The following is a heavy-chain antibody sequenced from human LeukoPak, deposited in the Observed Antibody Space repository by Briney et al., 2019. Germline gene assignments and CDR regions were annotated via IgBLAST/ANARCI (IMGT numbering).Heavy chain of an antibody. CDR1: GDSITTTSHY. CDR3: ASLGSGRFFDL. CDR2: FSYSGST. V-gene: IGHV4-39*07. J-gene: IGHJ2*01. D-gene: IGHD3-16*01. Sequence: KPSETLSLTCTVSGDSITTTSHYWGWIRQPPGKGLEWIGSFSYSGSTYDNPSLKSRVTISVDTSKNQFSLKLKSVTAADTAVYFCASLGSGRFFDLWGRGTLVTVSS.